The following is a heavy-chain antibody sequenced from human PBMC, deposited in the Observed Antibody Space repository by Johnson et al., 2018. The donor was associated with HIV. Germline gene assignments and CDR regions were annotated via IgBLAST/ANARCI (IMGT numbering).Heavy chain of an antibody. Sequence: VQLVESGGGVVRPGGSLRLSCAASGFTFDDYGISWVRQAPGKGLAWVSGINWNGGSAGYADSVKGRFTISRDNAKNSLYLQMSSLGAEDTALYYCARLLWFRNLYDAFDIWGQVTMVTVSS. CDR3: ARLLWFRNLYDAFDI. CDR1: GFTFDDYG. D-gene: IGHD3-10*01. V-gene: IGHV3-20*04. CDR2: INWNGGSA. J-gene: IGHJ3*02.